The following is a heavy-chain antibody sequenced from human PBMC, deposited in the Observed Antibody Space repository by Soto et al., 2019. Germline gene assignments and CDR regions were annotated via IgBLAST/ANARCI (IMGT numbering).Heavy chain of an antibody. D-gene: IGHD2-2*03. CDR1: GGSISSGGYY. V-gene: IGHV4-39*01. J-gene: IGHJ6*02. CDR2: IYSSGST. Sequence: SETLSLTCTVSGGSISSGGYYWSWIRQSPGKGLEWIGYIYSSGSTYYNPSLLSRVTISVDTSKNEFSLRLSSVTAADTAVYYCARLNGYCVSTNCQGYYGMDVWGQGTTVTVSS. CDR3: ARLNGYCVSTNCQGYYGMDV.